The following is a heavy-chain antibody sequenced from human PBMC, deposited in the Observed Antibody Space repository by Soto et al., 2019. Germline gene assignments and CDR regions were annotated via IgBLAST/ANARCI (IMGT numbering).Heavy chain of an antibody. CDR2: ISYDGSNK. V-gene: IGHV3-30*18. D-gene: IGHD2-2*03. CDR1: GFFFSSYG. J-gene: IGHJ6*02. CDR3: AKDPAAKVDIVVVPATRIHYYYGMDV. Sequence: QVQLVESGGGVVQPGRSLRLSCAASGFFFSSYGMHWVRQAPGKGLEWVAVISYDGSNKYYADSVKGRFTISRDNSKNTLYLQMNSLRTEDTAVYYCAKDPAAKVDIVVVPATRIHYYYGMDVWGQGTTVTVSS.